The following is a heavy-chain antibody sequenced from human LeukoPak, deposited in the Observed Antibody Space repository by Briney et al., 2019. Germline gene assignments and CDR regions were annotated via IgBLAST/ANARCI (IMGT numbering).Heavy chain of an antibody. CDR2: ISAYNGNT. CDR1: GYTFTSYG. D-gene: IGHD2-15*01. J-gene: IGHJ3*02. V-gene: IGHV1-18*01. Sequence: ASVKVSCKASGYTFTSYGISWVRQAPGQGLEWMGWISAYNGNTNYAQKLQGRVTMTTDTSASTAYMELRSLRSDDTAVYYCARDGYCSGGSCYTGHSAFDIWGQGTMVTVSS. CDR3: ARDGYCSGGSCYTGHSAFDI.